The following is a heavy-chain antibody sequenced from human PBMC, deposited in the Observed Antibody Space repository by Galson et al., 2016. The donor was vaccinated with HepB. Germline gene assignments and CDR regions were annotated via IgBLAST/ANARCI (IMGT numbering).Heavy chain of an antibody. Sequence: SLRLSCAASGFTFSRYWMHWVRQVPGKGLVWVSRINSDGSSRNYADSVKGRFTISKDNAESTLYLQMNSLRVEDTALYYSAVSMGGAFDWYDYLDYWGQETLVAVTS. J-gene: IGHJ4*02. D-gene: IGHD3-9*01. CDR3: AVSMGGAFDWYDYLDY. CDR1: GFTFSRYW. CDR2: INSDGSSR. V-gene: IGHV3-74*01.